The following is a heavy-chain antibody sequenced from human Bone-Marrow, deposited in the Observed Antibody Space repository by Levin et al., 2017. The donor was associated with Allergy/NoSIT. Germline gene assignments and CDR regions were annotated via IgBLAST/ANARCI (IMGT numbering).Heavy chain of an antibody. D-gene: IGHD6-19*01. V-gene: IGHV3-23*01. J-gene: IGHJ4*02. CDR3: AKVGSGWFRNKHDS. CDR1: GFTFRTYA. Sequence: PGGSLRLSCAASGFTFRTYAMSWVRQAPGKGLEWLSGISGSGAGTFYADSVKGRFNISKDNSKNMVYLQLNSLRVEDTAVYYCAKVGSGWFRNKHDSWGQGTLVTVSS. CDR2: ISGSGAGT.